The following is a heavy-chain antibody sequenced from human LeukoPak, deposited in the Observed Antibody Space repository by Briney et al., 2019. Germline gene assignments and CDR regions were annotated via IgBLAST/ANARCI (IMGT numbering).Heavy chain of an antibody. CDR2: ISGSGGST. Sequence: PGGSLRLSCAASGFTFSSYAVSWVRQAPGKGLEWVSAISGSGGSTYYADSVKGRFTISRDNSKNTLYLQMNSLRAEDTAVYYCARDVVVVAATLAFEYWGQGTLVTVSS. D-gene: IGHD2-15*01. CDR1: GFTFSSYA. V-gene: IGHV3-23*01. J-gene: IGHJ4*02. CDR3: ARDVVVVAATLAFEY.